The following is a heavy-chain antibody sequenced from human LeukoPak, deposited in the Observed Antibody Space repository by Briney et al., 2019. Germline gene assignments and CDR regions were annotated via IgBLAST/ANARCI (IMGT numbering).Heavy chain of an antibody. D-gene: IGHD3-3*02. CDR1: GDCINSDSFY. V-gene: IGHV4-39*01. CDR2: IYYSGTT. Sequence: PSETLSLTCTVSGDCINSDSFYWGWIRQAPGKGMERVGSIYYSGTTYYNPSLKSRVTVSVDTSKNQFSLKLSSVTAADTAVYYCARQDRSISLAAVWVVLVHWGQGTHVTVSS. CDR3: ARQDRSISLAAVWVVLVH. J-gene: IGHJ4*02.